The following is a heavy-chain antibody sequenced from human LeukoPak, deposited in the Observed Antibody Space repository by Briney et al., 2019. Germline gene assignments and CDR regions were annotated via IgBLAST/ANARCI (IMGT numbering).Heavy chain of an antibody. Sequence: GGSLRLSCAASGFTFSTYAMHWVCQAPGKGLEYVSTISANGHVTYYADSVKGRFTISRDNSKNTLYLQMGSLRAEDMALYYCARDDYGVDDALDIWGQGTMVTVSS. J-gene: IGHJ3*02. CDR3: ARDDYGVDDALDI. V-gene: IGHV3-64*02. D-gene: IGHD4-17*01. CDR1: GFTFSTYA. CDR2: ISANGHVT.